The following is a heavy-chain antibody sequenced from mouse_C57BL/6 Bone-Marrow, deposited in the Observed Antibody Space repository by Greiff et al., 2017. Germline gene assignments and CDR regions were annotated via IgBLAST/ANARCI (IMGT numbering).Heavy chain of an antibody. CDR1: GFNIKNTY. CDR3: ASGRGLRRPTLYYFDY. Sequence: EVQLQQSVAELVRPGASVKLSCTASGFNIKNTYMHWVKQRPEQGLEWIGRIDPANGNTKYAPKFQGKDTITADTSSNTAYLQLSSLTSEDTAIYYCASGRGLRRPTLYYFDYWGQGTTLTVSS. J-gene: IGHJ2*01. V-gene: IGHV14-3*01. D-gene: IGHD2-2*01. CDR2: IDPANGNT.